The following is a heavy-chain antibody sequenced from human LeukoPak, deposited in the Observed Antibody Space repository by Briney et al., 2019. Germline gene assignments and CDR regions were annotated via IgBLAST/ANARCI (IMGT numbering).Heavy chain of an antibody. CDR2: IYTGSYT. Sequence: PGGSLRLSCVASGFTVSSNYMSWVRQAPGKGLEWVSVIYTGSYTHYADSVKGRFTISRDISKNTVYLEMNSLRAEDTAVHYCARDGTSPLWGQGTLVTVSS. CDR3: ARDGTSPL. CDR1: GFTVSSNY. J-gene: IGHJ4*02. D-gene: IGHD1-14*01. V-gene: IGHV3-53*01.